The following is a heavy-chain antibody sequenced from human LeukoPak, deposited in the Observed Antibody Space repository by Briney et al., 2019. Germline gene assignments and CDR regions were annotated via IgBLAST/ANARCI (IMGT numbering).Heavy chain of an antibody. CDR2: IYDNGNT. D-gene: IGHD5-24*01. V-gene: IGHV4-59*08. J-gene: IGHJ3*02. Sequence: PSETLSLTCTVSGGSISSYYWSWIRQPPGKGLEWIGCIYDNGNTNYNPSLKSRVTISVDTSKNQFSLKLSSVTAADTAVYYCARHMARWQQVGAFDIWGQGTVLTVSS. CDR1: GGSISSYY. CDR3: ARHMARWQQVGAFDI.